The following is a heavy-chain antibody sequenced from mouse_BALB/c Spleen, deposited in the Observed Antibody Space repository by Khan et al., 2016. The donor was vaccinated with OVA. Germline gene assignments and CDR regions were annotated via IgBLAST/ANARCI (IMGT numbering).Heavy chain of an antibody. J-gene: IGHJ4*01. Sequence: QVQLQQSGPELVRPGVSVKISCKGSSYTFTDYSMHWVKQSHAKGLEWIGVISFDSDESNYNQKFEGKATMTVDKSSGTAYMELARLTTEDSAVYYCARGGGMYVPYYAMDYWGQGTSVTVSS. CDR3: ARGGGMYVPYYAMDY. V-gene: IGHV1S137*01. CDR2: ISFDSDES. D-gene: IGHD1-1*02. CDR1: SYTFTDYS.